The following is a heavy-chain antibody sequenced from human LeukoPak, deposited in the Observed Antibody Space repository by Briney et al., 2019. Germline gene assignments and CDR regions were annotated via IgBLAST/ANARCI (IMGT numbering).Heavy chain of an antibody. J-gene: IGHJ5*02. Sequence: ASVKVSCKASGYTFTGYYMHWVRQAPGQGLEWMGWINPNSGGTNYAQKFQGRVTMTRDTSISTAYTELSRLRSDDTAVYYCARLTGYSYGPNWFDPWGQGTLVTVSS. CDR1: GYTFTGYY. D-gene: IGHD5-18*01. CDR2: INPNSGGT. CDR3: ARLTGYSYGPNWFDP. V-gene: IGHV1-2*02.